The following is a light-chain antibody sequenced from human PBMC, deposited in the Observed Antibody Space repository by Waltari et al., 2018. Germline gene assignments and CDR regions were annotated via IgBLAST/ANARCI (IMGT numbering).Light chain of an antibody. CDR2: YNN. CDR1: NSNSGSNT. J-gene: IGLJ3*02. Sequence: HSVMTQPPSASGTPGQRVTISSSGSNSNSGSNTVNWYQQLPGAPPKHLIYYNNQRPSGVPYRFSGSTSCTSASLAISGLQSEDEADDYCEAWDASRNGQVFGGGTKLTVL. V-gene: IGLV1-44*01. CDR3: EAWDASRNGQV.